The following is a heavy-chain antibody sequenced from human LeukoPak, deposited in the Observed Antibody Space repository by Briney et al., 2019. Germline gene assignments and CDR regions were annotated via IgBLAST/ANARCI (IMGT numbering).Heavy chain of an antibody. V-gene: IGHV3-48*03. CDR2: ISSSGSTI. CDR1: GFTFSSYE. D-gene: IGHD1-1*01. J-gene: IGHJ4*02. Sequence: GGSLRLSCAASGFTFSSYEMNWVRQAPGKGLEWVSYISSSGSTIYYADSVKGRFTISRDNAKNSLYLQMNSLRAEDTAVYYCPRDHGRYGGPFTTYYFDYWGQGTPVTVSS. CDR3: PRDHGRYGGPFTTYYFDY.